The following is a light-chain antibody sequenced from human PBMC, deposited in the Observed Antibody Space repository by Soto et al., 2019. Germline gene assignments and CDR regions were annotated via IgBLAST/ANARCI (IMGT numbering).Light chain of an antibody. V-gene: IGKV1-16*01. CDR1: QGISSY. Sequence: DIQMTQSPSSLSASVGDRVTITCRASQGISSYLVWLQQKPGKAPKSLIYGASSLHSGVPSRFSGSGSGTHFTLTISGLQRDDFAIYYCQHYDGYPQTFGQGTRLEIK. J-gene: IGKJ5*01. CDR2: GAS. CDR3: QHYDGYPQT.